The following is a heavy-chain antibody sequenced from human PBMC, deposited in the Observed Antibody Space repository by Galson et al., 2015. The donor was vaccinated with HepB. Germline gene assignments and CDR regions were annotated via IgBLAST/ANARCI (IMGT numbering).Heavy chain of an antibody. Sequence: SVKVSCKASGYTFTGYYMHWVRQAPGQGLEWMGRINPNSGDTNYAQKFQGRVTMARDTSVSTAYMELSRLRSDDTVVYYCATESGGTDTFDIWGQGTMVTVSS. J-gene: IGHJ3*02. D-gene: IGHD2-15*01. V-gene: IGHV1-2*05. CDR1: GYTFTGYY. CDR2: INPNSGDT. CDR3: ATESGGTDTFDI.